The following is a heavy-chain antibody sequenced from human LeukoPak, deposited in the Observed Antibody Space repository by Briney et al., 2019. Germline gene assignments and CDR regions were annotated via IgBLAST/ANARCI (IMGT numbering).Heavy chain of an antibody. V-gene: IGHV1-2*02. Sequence: GASVKLSCKASGSTFTGYYMHWVRQAPGQGLEWMGWINPNSGGTNYAQKFQGRVTMTRDTSISTAFMDLSRLRSDDTAVYYCARVKTMIVVVRLFDYGGQGTQVTVSS. D-gene: IGHD3-22*01. CDR2: INPNSGGT. CDR1: GSTFTGYY. CDR3: ARVKTMIVVVRLFDY. J-gene: IGHJ4*02.